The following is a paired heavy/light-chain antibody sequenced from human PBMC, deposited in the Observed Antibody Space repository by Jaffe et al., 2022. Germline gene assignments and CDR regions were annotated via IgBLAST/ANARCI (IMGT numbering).Light chain of an antibody. J-gene: IGLJ3*02. CDR3: AAWDDSLSGSWV. Sequence: QSVLTQPPSASGTPGQRVTISCSGSSSNIGSNYVYWYQQLPGTAPKLLIYRNNQRPSGVPDRFSGSKSGTSASLAISGLRSEDEADYYCAAWDDSLSGSWVFGGGTKLTVL. CDR1: SSNIGSNY. CDR2: RNN. V-gene: IGLV1-47*01.
Heavy chain of an antibody. J-gene: IGHJ6*03. V-gene: IGHV3-30*02. D-gene: IGHD2-2*01. Sequence: QVQLVESGGGVVQPGGSLRLSCAASGFTFSSYGMHWVRQAPGKGLEWVAFIRYDGSNKYYADSVKGRFTISRDNSKNTLYLQMNSLRAEDTAVYYCAKDCSSTSCWDQEDDYGDYVVREDYYYYYMDVWGKGTTVTVSS. CDR3: AKDCSSTSCWDQEDDYGDYVVREDYYYYYMDV. CDR2: IRYDGSNK. CDR1: GFTFSSYG.